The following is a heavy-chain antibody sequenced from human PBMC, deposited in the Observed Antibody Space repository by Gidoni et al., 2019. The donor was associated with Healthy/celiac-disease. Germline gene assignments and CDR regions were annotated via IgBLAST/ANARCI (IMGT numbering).Heavy chain of an antibody. Sequence: QLQLQESGPGLVKPSETLSLTCTVSGGSISSSSYYWGWIRQPPGKGLEWIGRIYYSGSTYYNPSLKSRVTISVDTSKNQFSLKLSSVTAADTAVYYCARWLVPGEQLGGYFDYWGQGTLVTVSS. V-gene: IGHV4-39*01. J-gene: IGHJ4*02. CDR3: ARWLVPGEQLGGYFDY. CDR2: IYYSGST. CDR1: GGSISSSSYY. D-gene: IGHD6-6*01.